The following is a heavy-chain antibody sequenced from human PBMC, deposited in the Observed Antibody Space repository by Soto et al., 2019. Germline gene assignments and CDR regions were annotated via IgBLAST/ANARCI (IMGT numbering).Heavy chain of an antibody. D-gene: IGHD1-20*01. CDR2: IYHSGST. CDR1: GGSISSGGYS. Sequence: TSETLSLTCAVSGGSISSGGYSWSWIRQPPGKGLEWIGYIYHSGSTYYNPSLKSRVTISVDRSKNQFSLKLSSVTAADTAVYYCARGGIIDYYFDHWGQGTQVTVSS. V-gene: IGHV4-30-2*01. CDR3: ARGGIIDYYFDH. J-gene: IGHJ4*02.